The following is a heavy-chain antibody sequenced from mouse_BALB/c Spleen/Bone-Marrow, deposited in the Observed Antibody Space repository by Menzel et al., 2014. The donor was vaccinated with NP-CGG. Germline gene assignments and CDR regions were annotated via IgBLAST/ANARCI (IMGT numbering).Heavy chain of an antibody. CDR2: IYPGNSDT. CDR3: TRYPYYYGSRNYYAMDY. J-gene: IGHJ4*01. CDR1: GYTFTSYW. Sequence: VQLQQSGTVLARPGASVKMSCKASGYTFTSYWMHWVKRRPGQGLEWIGAIYPGNSDTSYNQKFKGKAKLTAVTSTSTAYMELSSLTNEDSAVYYCTRYPYYYGSRNYYAMDYWGQGTSVTVSS. V-gene: IGHV1-5*01. D-gene: IGHD1-1*01.